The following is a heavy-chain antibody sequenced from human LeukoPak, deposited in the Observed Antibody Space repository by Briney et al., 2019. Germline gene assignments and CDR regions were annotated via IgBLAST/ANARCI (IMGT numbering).Heavy chain of an antibody. CDR3: VKEEAAIRYGSIDH. V-gene: IGHV3-9*01. CDR1: GFKYDDHA. CDR2: ITWNSGRI. Sequence: GGSLRLSTAATGFKYDDHAMHTVRQAPGKGLEWGSGITWNSGRIGYADSVKGRFTISRDNAKNSLYLQVNSLREEDTALYFCVKEEAAIRYGSIDHWGQGTLVTVSS. D-gene: IGHD3-10*01. J-gene: IGHJ4*02.